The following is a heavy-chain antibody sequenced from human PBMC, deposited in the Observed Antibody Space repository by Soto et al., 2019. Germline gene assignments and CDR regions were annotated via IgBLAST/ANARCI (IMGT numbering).Heavy chain of an antibody. CDR2: INHSGST. D-gene: IGHD5-18*01. V-gene: IGHV4-34*01. CDR1: GGSFSGYY. Sequence: WETLSLTCAVYGGSFSGYYWSWIRQPPGKGLEWIGEINHSGSTNYNPSLKSRVTISVDTSKNQFSLKLSSVTAADTAVYYCARGSSRGYSYGKTPGYWGQRTLLTVSS. J-gene: IGHJ4*02. CDR3: ARGSSRGYSYGKTPGY.